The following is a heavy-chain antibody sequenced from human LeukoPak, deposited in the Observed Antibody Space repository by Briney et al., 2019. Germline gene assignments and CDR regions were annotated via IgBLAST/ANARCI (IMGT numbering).Heavy chain of an antibody. Sequence: GGSLRLSCAASGFTFSSYGMHWVRQAPGRGLEWVAVISYDGSNKYYADSVKGRFTISRDNSKNTLYLQMNSLRAEDTAVYYCAKGDISPPEYFQHWGQGTLVTVSS. J-gene: IGHJ1*01. CDR1: GFTFSSYG. CDR3: AKGDISPPEYFQH. V-gene: IGHV3-30*18. D-gene: IGHD3-3*02. CDR2: ISYDGSNK.